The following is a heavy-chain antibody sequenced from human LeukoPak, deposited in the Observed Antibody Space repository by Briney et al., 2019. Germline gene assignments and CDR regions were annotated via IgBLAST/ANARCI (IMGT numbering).Heavy chain of an antibody. V-gene: IGHV1-2*02. Sequence: GASVKVSCKASGYTFTGYYMHWVRQAPGQGLEWMGWINPNSGGTNYAQKFQGRVTMTRDTSISTAYMELSRLRSDDTAMYYCARGNYYDSSGYDYWGQGTLVTVSS. CDR1: GYTFTGYY. CDR3: ARGNYYDSSGYDY. D-gene: IGHD3-22*01. J-gene: IGHJ4*02. CDR2: INPNSGGT.